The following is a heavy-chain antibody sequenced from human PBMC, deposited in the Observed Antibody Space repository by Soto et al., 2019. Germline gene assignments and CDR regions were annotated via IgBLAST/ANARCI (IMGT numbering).Heavy chain of an antibody. D-gene: IGHD5-18*01. CDR2: IIPIFGTA. J-gene: IGHJ4*02. CDR1: GGTFSSYA. CDR3: AALPGRRDTAMVTA. V-gene: IGHV1-69*01. Sequence: QVQLVQSGAEVKKPGSSVKVSCKASGGTFSSYAISWVRQAPGQGLDWMGGIIPIFGTANYAQKFQGRVTITADESTRTDYKELSNLRSEDTAVYYCAALPGRRDTAMVTAWGQGTLGTVSS.